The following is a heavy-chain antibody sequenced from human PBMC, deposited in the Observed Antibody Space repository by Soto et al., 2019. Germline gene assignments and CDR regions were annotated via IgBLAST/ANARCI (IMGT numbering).Heavy chain of an antibody. CDR2: ISSSSGST. CDR3: AKDPNYDILTGYLDY. CDR1: GFTFSSYS. V-gene: IGHV3-23*01. D-gene: IGHD3-9*01. Sequence: GGSLRLSCAASGFTFSSYSMNWVRQAPGKGLEWVSAISSSSGSTYYADSVKGRFTISRDNSKNTLYLQMNSLRAEDTAVYYCAKDPNYDILTGYLDYWGQGTLVTVSS. J-gene: IGHJ4*02.